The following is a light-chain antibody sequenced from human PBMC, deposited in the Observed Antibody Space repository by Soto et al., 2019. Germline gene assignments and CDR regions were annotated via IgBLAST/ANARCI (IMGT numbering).Light chain of an antibody. V-gene: IGKV3-15*01. CDR1: QSVSSN. CDR3: QQYNNWPPKT. J-gene: IGKJ1*01. Sequence: ILMTQSLSTLSVTPGQRATLSCGARQSVSSNLAWYQQTPGQAPRLLIYGASTRATGITARFSGGGSGTEFTLTISSLQSEDFAVYCCQQYNNWPPKTFGQGTKVDIK. CDR2: GAS.